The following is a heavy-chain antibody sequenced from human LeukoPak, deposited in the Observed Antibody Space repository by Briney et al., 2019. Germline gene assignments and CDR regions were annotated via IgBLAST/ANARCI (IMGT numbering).Heavy chain of an antibody. Sequence: ASVKVSCKASGYTFIAYYMHWVRQAPGQGLEWMGWINPNNGGTDYARKFQGRVTMTSDTSISTAYMELSSLRSDGTAVYYCARDLRSMLRGASNWFDPWGQGTLVTVSS. CDR3: ARDLRSMLRGASNWFDP. J-gene: IGHJ5*02. CDR2: INPNNGGT. CDR1: GYTFIAYY. V-gene: IGHV1-2*02. D-gene: IGHD3-10*01.